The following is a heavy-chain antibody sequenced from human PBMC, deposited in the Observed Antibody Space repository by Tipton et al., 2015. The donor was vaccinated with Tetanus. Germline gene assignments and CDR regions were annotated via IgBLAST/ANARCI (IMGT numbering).Heavy chain of an antibody. CDR1: GITISRSW. CDR2: INPDGSHK. Sequence: SLRLSCAASGITISRSWMIWVRQAPGKGLEFVAKINPDGSHKDYVDSVTGRFSISRDNAKNSLFLQMNSLRAEDTAVYYCATRGEARANWFGSWGQGTRVTVSS. D-gene: IGHD2-21*01. CDR3: ATRGEARANWFGS. J-gene: IGHJ5*01. V-gene: IGHV3-7*01.